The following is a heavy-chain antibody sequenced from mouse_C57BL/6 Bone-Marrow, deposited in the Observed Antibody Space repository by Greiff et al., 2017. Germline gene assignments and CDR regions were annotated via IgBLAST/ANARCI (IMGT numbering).Heavy chain of an antibody. J-gene: IGHJ1*03. V-gene: IGHV1-85*01. D-gene: IGHD1-1*01. CDR3: ARDDGVSYWYFDV. CDR2: IDPRDGST. Sequence: VQLQQSGPELVKPGASVQLSCKASGYTFTSYDINWVKQRPGQGLEWIGWIDPRDGSTKYNEKFKGKATWTVDTANSKAYMERHILTSEDSAVYVGARDDGVSYWYFDVWGTGTTVTVSS. CDR1: GYTFTSYD.